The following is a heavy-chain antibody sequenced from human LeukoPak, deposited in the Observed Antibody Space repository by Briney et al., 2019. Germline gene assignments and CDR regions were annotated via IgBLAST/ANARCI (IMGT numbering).Heavy chain of an antibody. V-gene: IGHV4-59*08. J-gene: IGHJ4*02. CDR1: GGSISSYY. Sequence: SETLSLTCTVSGGSISSYYWSWIRQPPGKGLEWIGYIYYSGSTNYNPSLKSRVTISVDTSKNQFSLKLSSVTAADTAVYYCARHPPHYDSSGYYYGDFDYWGQGTLVTVSS. CDR3: ARHPPHYDSSGYYYGDFDY. CDR2: IYYSGST. D-gene: IGHD3-22*01.